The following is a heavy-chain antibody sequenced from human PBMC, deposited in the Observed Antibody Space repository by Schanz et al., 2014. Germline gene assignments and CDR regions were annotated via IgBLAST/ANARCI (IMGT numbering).Heavy chain of an antibody. V-gene: IGHV3-21*02. J-gene: IGHJ6*02. CDR3: ARVELSVYYYAMDV. D-gene: IGHD2-15*01. CDR2: ISPSSSYI. Sequence: EVQLVESGGGLVRPGDSLRLSCAASGFTFSSYNINWVRQALGKGLEYISSISPSSSYIYYADSVKGRFTISRDNAKNSLYLQMNSLRAEDAAVYYCARVELSVYYYAMDVWGQGTTVTVSS. CDR1: GFTFSSYN.